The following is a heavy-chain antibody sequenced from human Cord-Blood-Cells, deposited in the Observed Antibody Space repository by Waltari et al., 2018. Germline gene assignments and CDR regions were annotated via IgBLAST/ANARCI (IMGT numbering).Heavy chain of an antibody. V-gene: IGHV4-30-2*01. J-gene: IGHJ4*02. CDR2: IYHSGST. D-gene: IGHD3-22*01. CDR1: GGSISSGGYS. Sequence: QLQLQESGSGLVKPSQTLSLTCAVSGGSISSGGYSWSWIRQPPGKGLEWIGYIYHSGSTYYNPSLKSRVTISVDRSKNQFSLKLSSVTAADTAVYYCARGSLLSGYDYYDSSGYFDYWGQGTLVTVSS. CDR3: ARGSLLSGYDYYDSSGYFDY.